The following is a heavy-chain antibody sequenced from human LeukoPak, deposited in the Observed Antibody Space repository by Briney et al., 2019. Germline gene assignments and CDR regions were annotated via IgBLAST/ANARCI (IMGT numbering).Heavy chain of an antibody. CDR1: GGTFSSYA. J-gene: IGHJ4*02. D-gene: IGHD3-3*01. V-gene: IGHV1-69*01. Sequence: SVEVSCKASGGTFSSYAISWVRQAPGQGLEWMGGIIPIFGTANYAQKFQGRVTITADESTSTAYMELSSLRSEDSAVYYCARDPEAQYYDFWSGYFDYWGQGTLVTVSS. CDR3: ARDPEAQYYDFWSGYFDY. CDR2: IIPIFGTA.